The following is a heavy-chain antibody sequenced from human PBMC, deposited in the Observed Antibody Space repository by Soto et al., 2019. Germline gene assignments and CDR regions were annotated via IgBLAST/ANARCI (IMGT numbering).Heavy chain of an antibody. CDR2: IIPILGIA. V-gene: IGHV1-69*02. CDR1: GGTFSSYT. J-gene: IGHJ4*02. CDR3: ARAAPSSSWYFDY. Sequence: SVKVSCKASGGTFSSYTISWVRQAPGQGLEWMGRIIPILGIANYAQKFQGRVTITADKSTSTAYMELSSLRSEDTAVYYCARAAPSSSWYFDYWGQGTLVTVSS. D-gene: IGHD6-13*01.